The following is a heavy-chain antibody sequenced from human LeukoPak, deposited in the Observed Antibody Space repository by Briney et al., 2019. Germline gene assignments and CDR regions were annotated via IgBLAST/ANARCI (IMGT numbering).Heavy chain of an antibody. CDR2: IKQDGSEK. V-gene: IGHV3-7*05. CDR1: GFTFSSYW. CDR3: ARDGFNYDSSGYAGAFDI. J-gene: IGHJ3*02. Sequence: PGGSLRLSCAASGFTFSSYWMSWVRQAPGKGLEWVANIKQDGSEKYYVDSVKGRFTISSDNAKNSLYLQMNSLRAEDTAVYYCARDGFNYDSSGYAGAFDIWGQGTMVTVSS. D-gene: IGHD3-22*01.